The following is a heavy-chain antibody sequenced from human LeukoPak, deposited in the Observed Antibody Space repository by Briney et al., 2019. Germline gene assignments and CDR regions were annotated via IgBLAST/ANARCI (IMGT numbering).Heavy chain of an antibody. CDR2: IYYSGST. Sequence: GSLRLSCAASGFDFSIYGMNWVRQAPGKGLEWIGYIYYSGSTNYNPSLKSRVAISVDTSKNQFSLKLSSVTAADTAVYYCAREFGSSRLLDYWGQGTLVTVSS. D-gene: IGHD6-6*01. CDR1: GFDFSIYG. CDR3: AREFGSSRLLDY. V-gene: IGHV4-59*01. J-gene: IGHJ4*02.